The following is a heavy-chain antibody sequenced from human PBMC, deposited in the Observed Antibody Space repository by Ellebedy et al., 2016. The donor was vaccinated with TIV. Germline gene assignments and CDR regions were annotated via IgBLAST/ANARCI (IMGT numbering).Heavy chain of an antibody. CDR2: IYPGDSDT. V-gene: IGHV5-51*01. Sequence: KVSCKGSGYNFTSDWVAWVRQMPGKGLEWMGIIYPGDSDTRYSTSFQGQVTISADKSINTAYLQWSSLKASDPAMYYCARAPPNNDILTGYYNEASDYWGQGTLVTVSS. D-gene: IGHD3-9*01. J-gene: IGHJ4*02. CDR1: GYNFTSDW. CDR3: ARAPPNNDILTGYYNEASDY.